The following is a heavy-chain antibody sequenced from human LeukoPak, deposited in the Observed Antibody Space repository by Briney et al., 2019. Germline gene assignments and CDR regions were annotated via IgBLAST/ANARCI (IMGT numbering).Heavy chain of an antibody. D-gene: IGHD2-2*01. V-gene: IGHV1-69*05. J-gene: IGHJ3*02. CDR3: ASNIVVVPAGAFDI. CDR2: IIPIFGTA. CDR1: GGTFSSYA. Sequence: GASVKVSCKDSGGTFSSYAISWVRQAPGQGLEWMGGIIPIFGTANYAQKFQGRVTITTDESTSTAYMELSSLRSEDTVVYYCASNIVVVPAGAFDIWGQGTMVTVSS.